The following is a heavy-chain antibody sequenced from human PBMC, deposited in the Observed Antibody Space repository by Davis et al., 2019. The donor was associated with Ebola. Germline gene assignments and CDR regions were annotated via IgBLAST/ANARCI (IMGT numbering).Heavy chain of an antibody. V-gene: IGHV4-39*01. CDR2: IHSTGST. J-gene: IGHJ4*02. CDR3: ARRRDGYNTFDY. CDR1: GDSISRGGYH. D-gene: IGHD5-24*01. Sequence: PSETLSLTCTVSGDSISRGGYHWGWMRQPPGKRLEWIGSIHSTGSTAYKSSLQSRVSISVDTSKNQFSLKMISVTAADTALYYCARRRDGYNTFDYWGQGTLVTVSS.